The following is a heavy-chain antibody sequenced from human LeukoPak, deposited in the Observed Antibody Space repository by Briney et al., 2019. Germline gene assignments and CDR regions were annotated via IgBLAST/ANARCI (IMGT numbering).Heavy chain of an antibody. V-gene: IGHV7-4-1*02. CDR3: ARDGDIVGATVWFDP. D-gene: IGHD1-26*01. J-gene: IGHJ5*02. CDR1: GYSFTSFS. CDR2: INTNTGNP. Sequence: GASVKVSCKASGYSFTSFSIHWVRQAPGQGLEWMGWINTNTGNPTYAQGFTGRFVFSLDTSVSTAYLQISSLKAEDTAVYYCARDGDIVGATVWFDPWGQGTLVTVSS.